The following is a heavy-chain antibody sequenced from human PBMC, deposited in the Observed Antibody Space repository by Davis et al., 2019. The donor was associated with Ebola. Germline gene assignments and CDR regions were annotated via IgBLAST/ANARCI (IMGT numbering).Heavy chain of an antibody. D-gene: IGHD3-3*01. CDR2: INHSGST. CDR3: ARLRHYDFWSGYPNWFDP. V-gene: IGHV4-34*01. J-gene: IGHJ5*02. Sequence: MPGGSLRLSCAASGFTFSSYSMNWLRQAPGKGLEWIGEINHSGSTNYNPSLKSRVTISVDTSKNQFSLKLSSVTAADTAVYYCARLRHYDFWSGYPNWFDPWGQGTLVTVSS. CDR1: GFTFSSYS.